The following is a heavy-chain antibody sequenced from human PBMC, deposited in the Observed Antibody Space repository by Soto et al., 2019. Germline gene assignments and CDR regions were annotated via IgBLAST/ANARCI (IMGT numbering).Heavy chain of an antibody. CDR1: GFTFSANA. V-gene: IGHV3-30-3*01. J-gene: IGHJ4*02. CDR3: ARDKIKGAPDYLDS. CDR2: IAYDGTIK. Sequence: QAQLVESGGDVVQPGRSLTLSCAASGFTFSANAMHWVRQAPGKGLEWVAVIAYDGTIKIYRDSVKGRFTISRDDSKSTLYLQMNSLRHEDTAVYYCARDKIKGAPDYLDSWGQGTLVTVSS. D-gene: IGHD1-26*01.